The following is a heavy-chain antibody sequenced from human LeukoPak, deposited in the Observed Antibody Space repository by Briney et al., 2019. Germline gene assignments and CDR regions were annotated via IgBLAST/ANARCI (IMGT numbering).Heavy chain of an antibody. CDR3: ARAGTSGWYGSYYYYMDV. D-gene: IGHD6-19*01. CDR2: ISGYNGKT. V-gene: IGHV1-18*01. Sequence: ASVKVSCKASGYTFTSYGISWVRQAPGQGLEWMGWISGYNGKTNYAQKLQGRVTMTTDTSTSTAYMELRSLRSDDTAAYYCARAGTSGWYGSYYYYMDVWGKGTTVTVSS. J-gene: IGHJ6*03. CDR1: GYTFTSYG.